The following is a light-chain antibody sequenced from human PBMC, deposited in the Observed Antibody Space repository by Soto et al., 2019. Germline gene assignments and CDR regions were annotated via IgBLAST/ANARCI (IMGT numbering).Light chain of an antibody. V-gene: IGLV4-69*01. CDR1: SGHSSYA. J-gene: IGLJ2*01. CDR2: LNSDGSH. CDR3: SSYTTSGHGVV. Sequence: QTVVTQSPSASASLGASVKLTCTLSSGHSSYAIAWHQQQPEKGPRYLMKLNSDGSHSKGDGIPDRFSGSSSGAERYLTISSLQSEDEADYYCSSYTTSGHGVVFGGGTKLTVL.